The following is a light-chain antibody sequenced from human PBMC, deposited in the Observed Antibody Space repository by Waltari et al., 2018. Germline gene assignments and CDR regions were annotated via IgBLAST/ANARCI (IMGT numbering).Light chain of an antibody. J-gene: IGKJ1*01. Sequence: EIVLTQSPGTLSLSPGERATLSCRASQSVSSSYLAWYQQKPGQAARLLSDGASSRATGIPDRFSGSGSETDFTLTISRLEPEDVAVYYCQQYGSSPRTFGQGTKVEIK. CDR2: GAS. V-gene: IGKV3-20*01. CDR1: QSVSSSY. CDR3: QQYGSSPRT.